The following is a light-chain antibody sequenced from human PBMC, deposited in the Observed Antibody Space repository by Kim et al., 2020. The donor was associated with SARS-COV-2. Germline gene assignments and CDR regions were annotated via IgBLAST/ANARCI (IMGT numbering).Light chain of an antibody. CDR1: SSDVGGYNY. V-gene: IGLV2-14*03. CDR2: DVS. CDR3: GSYASSRTLYV. J-gene: IGLJ1*01. Sequence: QSALTQPASVSGSPGQPITISCTGTSSDVGGYNYVSWYQQHPGKAPKLMIYDVSNRPSRVSNRFSGSKSGNTASLTICGLQAEDEADYYCGSYASSRTLYVFGTGTKVTVL.